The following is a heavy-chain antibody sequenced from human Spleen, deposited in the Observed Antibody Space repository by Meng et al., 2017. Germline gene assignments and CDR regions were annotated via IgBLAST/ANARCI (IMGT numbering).Heavy chain of an antibody. Sequence: QVHLLQPGPEVKKPGGSVRVSCKASGYTFGSYGICWVRQAPGQGLEWMGWFVNYVDTYPAPKFQGRVTMTTDTHANTAFMELRSLTSDDKDVDYCASGTPGRSYCDYWGQGTLVTVSS. D-gene: IGHD2-15*01. CDR2: FVNYVDT. V-gene: IGHV1-18*01. CDR3: ASGTPGRSYCDY. CDR1: GYTFGSYG. J-gene: IGHJ4*02.